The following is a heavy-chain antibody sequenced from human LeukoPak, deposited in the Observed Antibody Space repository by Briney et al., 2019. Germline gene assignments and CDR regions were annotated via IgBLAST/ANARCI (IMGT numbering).Heavy chain of an antibody. Sequence: RWASVKVSCKASGYTFTSYGISWVRQAPGQGLEWMGWISAYNGNTNYAQKLQGRVTMTRDTSISTAYMELSRLRSDDTAVYYCARGYPLSTTAAGTYFQHWGQGTLVTVSS. D-gene: IGHD6-13*01. V-gene: IGHV1-18*01. CDR1: GYTFTSYG. CDR3: ARGYPLSTTAAGTYFQH. CDR2: ISAYNGNT. J-gene: IGHJ1*01.